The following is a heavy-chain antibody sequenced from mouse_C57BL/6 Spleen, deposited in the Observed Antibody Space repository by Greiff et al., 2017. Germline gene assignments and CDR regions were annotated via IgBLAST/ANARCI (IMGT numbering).Heavy chain of an antibody. CDR2: IHPNSGST. D-gene: IGHD1-3*01. CDR3: ARNGQLTAGFAY. Sequence: VQLQQPGAELVKPGASVKLSCKASGYTFTSYWMHWVKQRPGQGLEWIGMIHPNSGSTNYNEKFKSKATLTVDKSSSTAYMQLSSLTSEDSAVYYCARNGQLTAGFAYWGQGTLVTVSA. CDR1: GYTFTSYW. J-gene: IGHJ3*01. V-gene: IGHV1-64*01.